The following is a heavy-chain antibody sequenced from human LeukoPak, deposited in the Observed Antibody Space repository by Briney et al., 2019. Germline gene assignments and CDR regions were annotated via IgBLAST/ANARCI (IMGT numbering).Heavy chain of an antibody. V-gene: IGHV3-53*01. D-gene: IGHD3-10*01. CDR3: ASGGLGARKYYSDPFDY. J-gene: IGHJ4*02. CDR2: IYSRGST. Sequence: PGGSLRLSCAASGFTFSSNYMSWVRQAPEKGLEWVSIIYSRGSTYYADSVKGRFTISRDDSKNTVYLQMNSLRAEDAAVYYCASGGLGARKYYSDPFDYWGQGTLVTVSS. CDR1: GFTFSSNY.